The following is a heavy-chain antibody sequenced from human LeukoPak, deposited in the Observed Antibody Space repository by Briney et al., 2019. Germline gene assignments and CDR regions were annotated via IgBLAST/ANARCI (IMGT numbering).Heavy chain of an antibody. Sequence: PSETLSLTCTVSGGSISSYYWSWIRQPAGKGLEWIGRIYTSGSTNYNPSLKSRVTMSVDTSQNQFSLKLSSVTAADTAVYYCARDHWGCTNGVCYPYWFDPWGGGPLVTVSS. CDR1: GGSISSYY. CDR2: IYTSGST. CDR3: ARDHWGCTNGVCYPYWFDP. D-gene: IGHD2-8*01. V-gene: IGHV4-4*07. J-gene: IGHJ5*02.